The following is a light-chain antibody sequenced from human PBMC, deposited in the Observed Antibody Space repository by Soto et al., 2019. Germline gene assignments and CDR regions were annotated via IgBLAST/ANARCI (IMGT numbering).Light chain of an antibody. V-gene: IGKV3-11*01. Sequence: EIVLTQSPATLSSFPGDRVTLSCRASQAVNTRLAWYQHRPGQAPRLLIYLASNRAAGVPARFSGSGSGTDFTLTISDVEPEDCAVDYCHQRQSWPRTFGQGTTVDI. CDR2: LAS. J-gene: IGKJ1*01. CDR3: HQRQSWPRT. CDR1: QAVNTR.